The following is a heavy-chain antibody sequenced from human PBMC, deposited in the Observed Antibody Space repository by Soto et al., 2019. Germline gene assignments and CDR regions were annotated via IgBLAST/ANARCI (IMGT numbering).Heavy chain of an antibody. Sequence: ASVKVSCKASGYTFTSYGISWVRQAPGQGLEWMGWISAYNGNANYAQKLQGRVTMTTDTSTSTAYMELRSLRSDDTAVYYCARELGHCSSTSCLPGVRWFDPWGQGTLVTVSS. D-gene: IGHD2-2*01. CDR1: GYTFTSYG. J-gene: IGHJ5*02. CDR2: ISAYNGNA. V-gene: IGHV1-18*01. CDR3: ARELGHCSSTSCLPGVRWFDP.